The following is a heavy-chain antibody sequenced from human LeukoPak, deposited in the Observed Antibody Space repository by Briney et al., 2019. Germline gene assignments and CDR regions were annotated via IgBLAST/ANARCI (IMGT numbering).Heavy chain of an antibody. CDR1: GGSFSGYY. V-gene: IGHV4-34*01. Sequence: PSETLSLTCAVYGGSFSGYYWSWIRQPPGKGLEWIGEINHSGSTNYNPPLKSRVTISVDTSKNQFSLKLSSVTAADTAVYYCARGGDSDDFDYWGQGTLVTVSS. J-gene: IGHJ4*02. CDR2: INHSGST. D-gene: IGHD2-21*02. CDR3: ARGGDSDDFDY.